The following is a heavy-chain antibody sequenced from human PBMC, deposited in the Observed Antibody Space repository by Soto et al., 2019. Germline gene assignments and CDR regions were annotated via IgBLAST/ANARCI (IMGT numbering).Heavy chain of an antibody. V-gene: IGHV3-30*18. Sequence: GSLRLSCAASGFTFSINDMHWVRQAPGRGLEWVAVISNDGNNKYYADSVRGRFTLSRDNSKNMVYLQMDSLRVEDTAVYYCAKDHQTYNWDYLFDSWGPGTLVTVSS. CDR2: ISNDGNNK. D-gene: IGHD1-7*01. CDR1: GFTFSIND. CDR3: AKDHQTYNWDYLFDS. J-gene: IGHJ4*02.